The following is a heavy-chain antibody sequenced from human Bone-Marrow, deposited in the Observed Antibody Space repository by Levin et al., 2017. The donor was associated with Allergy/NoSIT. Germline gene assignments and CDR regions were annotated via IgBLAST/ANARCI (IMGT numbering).Heavy chain of an antibody. CDR1: GFTFSSYG. J-gene: IGHJ6*02. CDR2: ISASGSNI. D-gene: IGHD3-10*01. Sequence: ETLSLTCAVSGFTFSSYGMTWVRQAPGKGLEWVSGISASGSNIAYADSVKGRFTISRDNVKNTMYLQMNNLRDEDTAVYYCARGIIIYYYYGMDVWGQGTTVTVPS. V-gene: IGHV3-23*01. CDR3: ARGIIIYYYYGMDV.